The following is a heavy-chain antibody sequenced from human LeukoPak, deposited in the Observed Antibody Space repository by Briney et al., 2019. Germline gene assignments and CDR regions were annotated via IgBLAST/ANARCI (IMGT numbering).Heavy chain of an antibody. CDR2: MSSGGST. D-gene: IGHD4-17*01. CDR3: ARDFGYGDYFFDD. CDR1: GVSIRSGDYY. Sequence: PSETLSLTCTVSGVSIRSGDYYWGWVRQSPGKGLEWIGSMSSGGSTFYNPSLRSRVTIPVDTSNDQFPLKLSSVTAADTAVYYCARDFGYGDYFFDDWGQGTLVTVSS. V-gene: IGHV4-39*06. J-gene: IGHJ4*02.